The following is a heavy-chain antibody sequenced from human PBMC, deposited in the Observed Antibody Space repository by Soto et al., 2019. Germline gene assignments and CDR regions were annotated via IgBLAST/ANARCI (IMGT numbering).Heavy chain of an antibody. CDR2: ISSSSSYI. V-gene: IGHV3-21*01. CDR1: GFTFSSYS. Sequence: EVQLVESGGGLVKPGGSLRLSCAASGFTFSSYSMNWVRQAPGKGLEWVSSISSSSSYIYYADSVKGRFTISRDNAKNSLYLQMNSLRAEDTAVYYCARLSAYYYDSNGLGGYYYGMDVWGQGTTVTVSS. J-gene: IGHJ6*02. D-gene: IGHD3-22*01. CDR3: ARLSAYYYDSNGLGGYYYGMDV.